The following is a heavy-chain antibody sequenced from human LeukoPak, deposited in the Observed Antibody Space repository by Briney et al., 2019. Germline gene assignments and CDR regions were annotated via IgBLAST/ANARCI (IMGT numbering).Heavy chain of an antibody. J-gene: IGHJ6*02. V-gene: IGHV4-34*01. CDR2: INHSGST. D-gene: IGHD3-10*01. CDR1: GGSFSGYY. Sequence: SETLSLTCAVYGGSFSGYYWSWIRQPPGKGLEWIGEINHSGSTNYNPSLKSRVTISVDPSKNQFSLKLSSVTDADTAVYYCARCRYYYGSGNYYKTGSTVSYYYGMDVWGQGTTVTVSS. CDR3: ARCRYYYGSGNYYKTGSTVSYYYGMDV.